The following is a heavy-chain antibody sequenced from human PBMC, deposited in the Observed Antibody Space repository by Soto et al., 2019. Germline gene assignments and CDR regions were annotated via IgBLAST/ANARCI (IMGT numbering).Heavy chain of an antibody. CDR1: GYIFTNYW. CDR2: IYPGDSDT. J-gene: IGHJ6*02. D-gene: IGHD2-2*01. CDR3: ARHRDGGQLLQYFHYGMDV. Sequence: GESLKISCKGSGYIFTNYWIGWVRQMPGKGLEWMGIIYPGDSDTRYSPSFQGQVTISADKSISTAYLQWSSLKASDTAMYHCARHRDGGQLLQYFHYGMDVWGQGTTVTVSS. V-gene: IGHV5-51*01.